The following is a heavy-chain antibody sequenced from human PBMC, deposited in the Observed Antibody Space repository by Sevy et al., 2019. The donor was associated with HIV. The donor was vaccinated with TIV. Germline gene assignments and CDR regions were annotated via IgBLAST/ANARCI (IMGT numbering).Heavy chain of an antibody. D-gene: IGHD1-26*01. CDR3: ARYVGATYPIDY. CDR1: RFTFSTYW. CDR2: INSDGSST. Sequence: GGSLRLSCAASRFTFSTYWMHWVRQVPGKGLVWVSRINSDGSSTNYADSVKGRFTISRDNARNTVYLQMNNLRAEDTALYYCARYVGATYPIDYWGQGTLVTVSS. J-gene: IGHJ4*02. V-gene: IGHV3-74*01.